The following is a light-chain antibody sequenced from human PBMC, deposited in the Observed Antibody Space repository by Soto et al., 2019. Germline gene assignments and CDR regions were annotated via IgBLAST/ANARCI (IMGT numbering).Light chain of an antibody. Sequence: DIQMTQSPSTLSASVGDRVTITCRASQTLSDYWAWYQQKPGKAPRFLIYMVSTLESGVPSRFSGDGSGTEFSLAISSLQPDYLATYYCRQYKRYPWTFGQGTKLEIK. V-gene: IGKV1-5*03. CDR2: MVS. J-gene: IGKJ1*01. CDR3: RQYKRYPWT. CDR1: QTLSDY.